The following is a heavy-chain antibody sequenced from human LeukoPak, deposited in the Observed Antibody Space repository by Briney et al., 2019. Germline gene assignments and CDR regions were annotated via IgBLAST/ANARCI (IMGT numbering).Heavy chain of an antibody. V-gene: IGHV1-69*13. CDR3: ASGLVGATTGSY. J-gene: IGHJ4*02. D-gene: IGHD1-26*01. CDR2: IIPIFGTA. Sequence: GASVKVSCKASGGTFSSYAISWVRQAPGHGLEWMGGIIPIFGTANYAQKFQGRVTITADESTSTAYTKLSSLRSEDTAVYYCASGLVGATTGSYWGQGTLVTVSS. CDR1: GGTFSSYA.